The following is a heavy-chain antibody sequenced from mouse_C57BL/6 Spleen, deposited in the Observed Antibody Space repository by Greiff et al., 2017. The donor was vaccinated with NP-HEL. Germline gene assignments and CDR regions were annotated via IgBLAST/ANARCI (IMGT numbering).Heavy chain of an antibody. CDR2: INPNNGGT. Sequence: EVQLQQSGPELVKPGASVKIPCKASGYTFTDYNMDWVKQSHGKSLEWIGDINPNNGGTIYNQKFKGKATLTVDKSSSTAYMELRSLTSEDTAVYYCARMGYYDAMDYWGQGTSVTVSS. D-gene: IGHD2-2*01. CDR3: ARMGYYDAMDY. J-gene: IGHJ4*01. V-gene: IGHV1-18*01. CDR1: GYTFTDYN.